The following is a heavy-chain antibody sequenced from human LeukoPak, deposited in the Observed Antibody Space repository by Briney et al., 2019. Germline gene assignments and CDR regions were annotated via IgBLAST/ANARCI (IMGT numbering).Heavy chain of an antibody. D-gene: IGHD2-21*02. Sequence: SETLSLTCTVSGGSISSYYWSWIRQPPGKGLEWIGYIYYSGSTNYNPSLKSRVTISVDTSKNEFSLKLDSVTAADTAVYYCARAYCGGDCGFDYWGQGTLATVSS. CDR1: GGSISSYY. CDR2: IYYSGST. CDR3: ARAYCGGDCGFDY. J-gene: IGHJ4*02. V-gene: IGHV4-59*01.